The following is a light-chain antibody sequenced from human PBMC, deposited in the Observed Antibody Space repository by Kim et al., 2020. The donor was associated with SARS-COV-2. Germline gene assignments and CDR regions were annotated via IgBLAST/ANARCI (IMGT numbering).Light chain of an antibody. CDR2: AAS. Sequence: SASVGDRVTITCRASQTITTYLNWYQQKPGKAPKLLISAASSLGRGVPSRFSGGGSGTDFALTIDTLQPDDFATYCCQQSYITPYTFGQGTKLEI. CDR1: QTITTY. CDR3: QQSYITPYT. V-gene: IGKV1-39*01. J-gene: IGKJ2*01.